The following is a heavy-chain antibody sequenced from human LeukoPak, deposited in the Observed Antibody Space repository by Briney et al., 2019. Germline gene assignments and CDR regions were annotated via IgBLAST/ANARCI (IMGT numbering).Heavy chain of an antibody. CDR1: GYTFTGYY. V-gene: IGHV1-2*02. J-gene: IGHJ6*03. D-gene: IGHD2-15*01. CDR2: INPNSGGT. Sequence: ASVKVSCKASGYTFTGYYMHWVRQAPGQGLEWMGWINPNSGGTNYAQKFQGRVTMTTDTSTSTAYMELRSLRSDDTAVYYCARDGRNYYYYYMDVWGKGTTVTVSS. CDR3: ARDGRNYYYYYMDV.